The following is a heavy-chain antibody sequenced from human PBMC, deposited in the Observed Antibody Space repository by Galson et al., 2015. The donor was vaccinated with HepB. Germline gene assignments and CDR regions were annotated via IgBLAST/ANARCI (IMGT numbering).Heavy chain of an antibody. Sequence: SVKVSCKASGGTFSSYAISWVRQAPGQGLEWMGGIIPIFGTANYAQKFQGRVTITADESTSTAYMELSSLRSEDTAVYYCARTAGVYYDFWSGYYTPFDYWGQGTLVTVSS. V-gene: IGHV1-69*13. CDR2: IIPIFGTA. CDR3: ARTAGVYYDFWSGYYTPFDY. D-gene: IGHD3-3*01. J-gene: IGHJ4*02. CDR1: GGTFSSYA.